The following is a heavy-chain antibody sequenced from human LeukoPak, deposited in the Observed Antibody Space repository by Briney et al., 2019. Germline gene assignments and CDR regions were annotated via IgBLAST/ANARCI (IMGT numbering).Heavy chain of an antibody. CDR1: GFTFSKYW. CDR3: ARDYGDYVGFDY. CDR2: INTDGSST. D-gene: IGHD4-17*01. V-gene: IGHV3-74*01. J-gene: IGHJ4*02. Sequence: PGGSLRLSCAASGFTFSKYWMHWVRQAPGKGLVWVSRINTDGSSTDYADSVKGRFSISRDNAKNTLYLQMNSLRAEDTAVYYCARDYGDYVGFDYWGQGTLVTVSS.